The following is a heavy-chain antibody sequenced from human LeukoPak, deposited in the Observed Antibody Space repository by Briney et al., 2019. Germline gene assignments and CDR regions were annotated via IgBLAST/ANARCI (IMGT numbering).Heavy chain of an antibody. Sequence: AGGSLRLSCAASGFTFSSYSMNWVRQAPGKGLEWGSSISSSSSYIYYADSVKGRFTISRDNAKNSLYLQMNSLRAEDTAVYYCARGLWAPCGGDCYSRYYFDYWGQGPLVTVSS. J-gene: IGHJ4*02. CDR3: ARGLWAPCGGDCYSRYYFDY. CDR1: GFTFSSYS. V-gene: IGHV3-21*01. D-gene: IGHD2-21*02. CDR2: ISSSSSYI.